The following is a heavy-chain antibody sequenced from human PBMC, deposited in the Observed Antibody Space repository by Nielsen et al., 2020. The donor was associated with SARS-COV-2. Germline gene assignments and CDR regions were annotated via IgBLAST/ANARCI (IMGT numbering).Heavy chain of an antibody. CDR3: AAGYSSGWYRYYYYGMDV. V-gene: IGHV4-34*01. Sequence: SETLSLTCAVYGGSFSGYYWSWIRQPPGKGLEWIGEINHSGSTNYNPSLKSRVTISVDTSKNQFSLKLSSVTAADTAVYYCAAGYSSGWYRYYYYGMDVWGQGTTVTVSS. CDR2: INHSGST. CDR1: GGSFSGYY. J-gene: IGHJ6*02. D-gene: IGHD6-19*01.